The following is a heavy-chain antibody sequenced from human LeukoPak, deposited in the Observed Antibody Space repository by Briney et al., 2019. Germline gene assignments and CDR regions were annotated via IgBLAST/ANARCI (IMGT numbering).Heavy chain of an antibody. V-gene: IGHV3-7*01. CDR3: AELGITMIGGV. D-gene: IGHD3-10*02. CDR2: IKEDGSEK. CDR1: GFTFSSYW. J-gene: IGHJ6*04. Sequence: PGGSLRLSCAASGFTFSSYWMSWVRQAPGKGLEWVANIKEDGSEKYYVDSVKGRFSISRDNAKNSLYLQMNSLRAEDTAVYYCAELGITMIGGVWGKGTTVTISS.